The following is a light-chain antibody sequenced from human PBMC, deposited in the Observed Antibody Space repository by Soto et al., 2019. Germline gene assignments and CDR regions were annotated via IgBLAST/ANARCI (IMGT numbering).Light chain of an antibody. V-gene: IGKV4-1*01. CDR2: WAS. J-gene: IGKJ2*01. CDR3: QQYYSTPWP. Sequence: DIVMTQSPDSLAVSLGERATINCKSSQSVIHSSNNKNYLAWYQQKPGQPPKLLIYWASTRESGVPDRFSGRGSGTDFTLTISSLQAEDVAVYYCQQYYSTPWPFGQGTKLEIK. CDR1: QSVIHSSNNKNY.